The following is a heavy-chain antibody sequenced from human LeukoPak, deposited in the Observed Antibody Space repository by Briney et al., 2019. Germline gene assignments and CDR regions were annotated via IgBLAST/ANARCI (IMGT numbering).Heavy chain of an antibody. J-gene: IGHJ6*02. Sequence: GGSLGLSCAASGFTFSSYAMHWVRQAPGKGLEWVAVISYDGSNKYYADSVKGRFTISRDNSKNTLYLQMNSLRAEDTAVYYCARGRTYGMDVWGQGTTVTVSS. CDR2: ISYDGSNK. CDR3: ARGRTYGMDV. V-gene: IGHV3-30-3*01. CDR1: GFTFSSYA.